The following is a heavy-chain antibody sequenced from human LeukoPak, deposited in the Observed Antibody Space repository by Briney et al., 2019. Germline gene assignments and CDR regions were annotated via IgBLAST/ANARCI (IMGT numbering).Heavy chain of an antibody. J-gene: IGHJ4*02. V-gene: IGHV3-23*01. Sequence: PGGSLRLSCAASGFTFSTYAMSWVRQAPGKGLDWVSAISGSGVSTYYADSVKGRFTISRDNSKNTLYLQMNSLRAEDTAVYYCAKDTPDTVGAAPDDYYFDYWGQGTLVTVSS. CDR1: GFTFSTYA. D-gene: IGHD6-13*01. CDR2: ISGSGVST. CDR3: AKDTPDTVGAAPDDYYFDY.